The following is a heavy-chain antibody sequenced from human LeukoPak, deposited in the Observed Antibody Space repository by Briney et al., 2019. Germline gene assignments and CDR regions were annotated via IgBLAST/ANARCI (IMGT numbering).Heavy chain of an antibody. J-gene: IGHJ4*02. CDR2: IYSGGST. V-gene: IGHV3-53*01. CDR1: GFTYSSYA. D-gene: IGHD3-22*01. CDR3: ARGGPDDSSGYYYAFDY. Sequence: GGSLRLSCAASGFTYSSYAMSWVRQAPGKGLEWVSVIYSGGSTYYADSVKGRFTISRDNSKNTLYLQMNSLRAEDTAVYYCARGGPDDSSGYYYAFDYWGQGTLVTVSS.